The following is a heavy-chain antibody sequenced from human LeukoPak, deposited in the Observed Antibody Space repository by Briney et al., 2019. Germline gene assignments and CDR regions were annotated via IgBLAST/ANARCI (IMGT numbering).Heavy chain of an antibody. Sequence: ASVKVSCKASGYTFTSYGISWVRQAPGQVLEWMGWISAYNGNTNYAQKLQGRVTMTTDTSTSTAYMELRSLRSDDTAVYYCARAPGSYYTSGRATSKFMDVWGQGTTVTVSS. CDR3: ARAPGSYYTSGRATSKFMDV. CDR2: ISAYNGNT. V-gene: IGHV1-18*01. D-gene: IGHD3-10*01. CDR1: GYTFTSYG. J-gene: IGHJ6*02.